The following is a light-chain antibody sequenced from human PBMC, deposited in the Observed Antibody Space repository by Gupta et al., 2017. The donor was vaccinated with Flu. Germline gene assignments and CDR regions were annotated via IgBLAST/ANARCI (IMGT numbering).Light chain of an antibody. J-gene: IGKJ2*01. CDR1: QGVSSQ. CDR3: QQYNNWPYT. CDR2: GAS. V-gene: IGKV3-15*01. Sequence: GERATLSCRASQGVSSQLAWYQQKPGQVPRLLIYGASTRATGIPARFSGSGSGTEFTLTISSLQSEDFAVYYCQQYNNWPYTFGQGTKLEIK.